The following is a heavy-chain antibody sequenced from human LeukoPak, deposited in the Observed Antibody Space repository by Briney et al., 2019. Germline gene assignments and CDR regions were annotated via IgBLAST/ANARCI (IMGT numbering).Heavy chain of an antibody. CDR2: IYSGGST. V-gene: IGHV3-66*01. CDR1: GFTVSSKY. J-gene: IGHJ2*01. Sequence: GGSLRLSCAASGFTVSSKYMSWVRQAPGKGLEWVSVIYSGGSTYYADSVKGRFTISRDNSKNTLYLQMNSLRAEDTAVYYCARDLGLYWYFDLWGRGTLVTVSS. D-gene: IGHD7-27*01. CDR3: ARDLGLYWYFDL.